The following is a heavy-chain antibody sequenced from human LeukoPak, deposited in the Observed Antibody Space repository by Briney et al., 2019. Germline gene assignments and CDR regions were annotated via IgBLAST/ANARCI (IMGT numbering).Heavy chain of an antibody. D-gene: IGHD3-10*01. Sequence: SETLSLTCTVSGGSISSYYWSWIRQPPGKGLEWIGYIYYSGSTNYNPSLKSRVTISVDTSKNQFSLKLSSVTAADTAVYYCARQRITHGFDIWGQGTMVTVSS. CDR1: GGSISSYY. CDR3: ARQRITHGFDI. CDR2: IYYSGST. V-gene: IGHV4-59*08. J-gene: IGHJ3*02.